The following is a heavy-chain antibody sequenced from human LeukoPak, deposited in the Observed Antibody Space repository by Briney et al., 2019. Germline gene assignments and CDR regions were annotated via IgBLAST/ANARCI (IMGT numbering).Heavy chain of an antibody. Sequence: GGSLRLSCAASGFTFSNYWMSWVRQAPGKGLGWVANINQDGSEKYYVDSVEGRFTISRDNARSSLYLQMNSLRVEDTAVYYCARVQGSSGPGIFEYWGQGTLVPVSS. V-gene: IGHV3-7*01. CDR3: ARVQGSSGPGIFEY. D-gene: IGHD6-19*01. J-gene: IGHJ4*02. CDR1: GFTFSNYW. CDR2: INQDGSEK.